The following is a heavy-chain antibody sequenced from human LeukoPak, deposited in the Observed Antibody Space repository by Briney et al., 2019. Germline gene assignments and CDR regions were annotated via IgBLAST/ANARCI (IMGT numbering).Heavy chain of an antibody. D-gene: IGHD3-10*01. CDR3: ARGYGSGRYSNWFDP. J-gene: IGHJ5*02. Sequence: PGGSLRLSCTASGFTFSDYYMTWLRQAPGKGLDWVSYISESGGTIHYADSVKGRFIISRDNAKNSLYLQMNGLRAEDTAVYYCARGYGSGRYSNWFDPWGQGTLVTVSS. CDR2: ISESGGTI. CDR1: GFTFSDYY. V-gene: IGHV3-11*04.